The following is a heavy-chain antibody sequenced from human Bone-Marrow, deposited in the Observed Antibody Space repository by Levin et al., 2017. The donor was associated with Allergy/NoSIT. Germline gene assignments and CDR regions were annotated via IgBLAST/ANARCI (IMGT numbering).Heavy chain of an antibody. CDR3: ARDRSRRPVAVYGVDV. CDR2: IKQDGSET. V-gene: IGHV3-7*01. D-gene: IGHD2-2*01. Sequence: SCTASGFTFSSYWMSWVRQAPGKGLEWLANIKQDGSETYYVDSVKGRFTISRDNAENSLYLQMNSLRAEDTAIYYCARDRSRRPVAVYGVDVWGQGTTVTVSS. J-gene: IGHJ6*02. CDR1: GFTFSSYW.